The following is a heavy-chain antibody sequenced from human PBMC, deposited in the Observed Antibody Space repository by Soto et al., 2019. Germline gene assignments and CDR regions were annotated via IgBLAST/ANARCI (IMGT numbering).Heavy chain of an antibody. V-gene: IGHV1-69*02. CDR3: ASSRLATITSYPY. CDR1: GGTFSSYT. Sequence: SVKVSCKASGGTFSSYTISWVRQAPGQGLEWMGRIIPILGIANYAQKFQGRVTITADKSTSTAYMELSSLRSEDTAVYYCASSRLATITSYPYWGQGTLVTVSS. CDR2: IIPILGIA. D-gene: IGHD5-12*01. J-gene: IGHJ4*02.